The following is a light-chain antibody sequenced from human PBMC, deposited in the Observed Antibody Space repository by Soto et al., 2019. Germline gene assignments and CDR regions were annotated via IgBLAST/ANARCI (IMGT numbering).Light chain of an antibody. CDR2: EVS. V-gene: IGLV2-14*01. Sequence: QSALTQPASVSGSPGQSITMSCTGTSSDVGGYNYVSWYQQHPGKAPKLMIYEVSNRPSGVSNRFSGSKSGNTASLTISGLQAEDEGDYSCSSYTSSSTVVFGGGTKLTVL. CDR1: SSDVGGYNY. CDR3: SSYTSSSTVV. J-gene: IGLJ2*01.